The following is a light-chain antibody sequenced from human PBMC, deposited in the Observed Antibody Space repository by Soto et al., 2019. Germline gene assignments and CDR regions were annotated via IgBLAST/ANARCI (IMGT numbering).Light chain of an antibody. CDR3: QQYDTSPRT. V-gene: IGKV3-20*01. Sequence: EVMLTQSPGTLSLSPGERATLSCRASQSVSSNYLAWYQQKSGQAPRLLIYGASNRATGIPDRFSGSGSGTDVTLTIRRLEPEDCAVYYCQQYDTSPRTFGQGTKVEFK. CDR1: QSVSSNY. CDR2: GAS. J-gene: IGKJ1*01.